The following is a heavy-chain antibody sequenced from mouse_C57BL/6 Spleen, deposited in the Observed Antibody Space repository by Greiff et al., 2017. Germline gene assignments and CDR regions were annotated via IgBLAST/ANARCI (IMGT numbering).Heavy chain of an antibody. CDR3: ARPASYGNYLYAMDY. D-gene: IGHD2-10*01. Sequence: EVHLVESGGGLVQPGGSLKLSCAASGFTFSDYYMYWVRQTPEKRLEWVAYISNGGGSTYYPDTVKGRFTISRDNAKNTLYLQMSRLKSEDTAMYYCARPASYGNYLYAMDYWGQGTSVTVSS. CDR1: GFTFSDYY. CDR2: ISNGGGST. V-gene: IGHV5-12*01. J-gene: IGHJ4*01.